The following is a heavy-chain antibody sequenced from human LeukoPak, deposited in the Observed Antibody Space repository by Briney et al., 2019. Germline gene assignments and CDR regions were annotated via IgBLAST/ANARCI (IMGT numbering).Heavy chain of an antibody. CDR3: ARDVSA. J-gene: IGHJ5*02. Sequence: GGSLRLSCVASGFTFRSHWMSWVRRAPGKGLEWVSVIYSSGSTYYADSVKGRFTISRDNSKNTLYLQMNSLRAEDTAVYYCARDVSAWGQGTLVTVSS. V-gene: IGHV3-53*01. CDR2: IYSSGST. D-gene: IGHD6-19*01. CDR1: GFTFRSHW.